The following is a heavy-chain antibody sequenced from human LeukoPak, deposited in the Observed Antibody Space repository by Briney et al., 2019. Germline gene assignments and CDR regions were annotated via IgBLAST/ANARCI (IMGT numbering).Heavy chain of an antibody. J-gene: IGHJ5*02. Sequence: SETLSLTCTVSGGSISSYYWSWLRQPPGKGLEWIGYIYYSGSTNYNPSLKSRVTISVDTSKNQFSLKLSSVTAADTAVYYCARSLDSSGYYYWNWFDPWGQGTLVTVSS. D-gene: IGHD3-22*01. V-gene: IGHV4-59*01. CDR3: ARSLDSSGYYYWNWFDP. CDR2: IYYSGST. CDR1: GGSISSYY.